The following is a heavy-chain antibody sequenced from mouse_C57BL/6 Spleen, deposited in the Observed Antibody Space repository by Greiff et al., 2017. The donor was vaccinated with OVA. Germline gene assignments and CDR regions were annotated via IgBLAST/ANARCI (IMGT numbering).Heavy chain of an antibody. V-gene: IGHV1-81*01. D-gene: IGHD5-2*01. CDR3: AREYANGIYYYAMDD. J-gene: IGHJ4*01. Sequence: QVQLQQSGAELARPGASVKLSCKASGYTFTSYGISWVKQRTGQGLEWIGEIYPRSGNTYYNEKFKGKAILTADKSSSTAYMELRSLTSEDSAVYFCAREYANGIYYYAMDDWGQGTSVTVSS. CDR2: IYPRSGNT. CDR1: GYTFTSYG.